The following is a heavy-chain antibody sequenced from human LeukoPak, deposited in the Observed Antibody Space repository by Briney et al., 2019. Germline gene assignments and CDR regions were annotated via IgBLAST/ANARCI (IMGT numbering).Heavy chain of an antibody. V-gene: IGHV3-23*01. CDR3: AKANWGGDYYFYYGLDV. CDR1: GFTFNTYA. D-gene: IGHD7-27*01. CDR2: ITGSSDTT. Sequence: GGSLRLSCAASGFTFNTYAISWVRQAPGKGLEWVAVITGSSDTTYYADSVKGRFTISRDSSKNTLYLQMNSLRADDTAVYYCAKANWGGDYYFYYGLDVWGQGTTVTVSS. J-gene: IGHJ6*02.